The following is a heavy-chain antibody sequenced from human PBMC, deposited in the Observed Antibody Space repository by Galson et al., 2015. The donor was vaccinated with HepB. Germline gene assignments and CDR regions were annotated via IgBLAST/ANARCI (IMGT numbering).Heavy chain of an antibody. V-gene: IGHV1-2*04. D-gene: IGHD3-3*01. CDR1: GYSFTGYY. CDR2: MNPNTGDT. J-gene: IGHJ4*02. Sequence: SVKVSCKASGYSFTGYYIHWVRQAPGQGLEWIGWMNPNTGDTKYAQRFQAWVTMTRDTSINTAYLDLRRLTSDATAVYYCAREWDAFWSGYQYWGQGTLVSVSS. CDR3: AREWDAFWSGYQY.